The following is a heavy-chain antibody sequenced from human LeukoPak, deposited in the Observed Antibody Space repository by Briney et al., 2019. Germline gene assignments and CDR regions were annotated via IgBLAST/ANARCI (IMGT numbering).Heavy chain of an antibody. CDR2: ISGSGGST. D-gene: IGHD2-21*01. CDR3: ASTEGAAVWYYFDY. Sequence: PGGSLRLSCAASGFTFSSYAMSWVRQAPGKGLEWVSAISGSGGSTYYADSVKGRFTISRDNSKNTLYLQMNSLRAEDTAVYYCASTEGAAVWYYFDYWGQGTLVTVSS. V-gene: IGHV3-23*01. J-gene: IGHJ4*02. CDR1: GFTFSSYA.